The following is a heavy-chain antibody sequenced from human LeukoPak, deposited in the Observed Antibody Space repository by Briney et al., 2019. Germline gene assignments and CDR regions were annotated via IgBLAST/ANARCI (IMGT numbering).Heavy chain of an antibody. CDR1: GFTFSSYS. CDR2: ISSSSSTI. D-gene: IGHD3-22*01. V-gene: IGHV3-48*04. Sequence: PGGSLRLSCAASGFTFSSYSMNWVRQAPGKGLEWVSYISSSSSTIYYADSVKGRFTISRDNAKNSLYLQMNSLRAEDTAVYYCARAGRNYYDSKGNGYYFDYWGQGTLVTVSS. J-gene: IGHJ4*02. CDR3: ARAGRNYYDSKGNGYYFDY.